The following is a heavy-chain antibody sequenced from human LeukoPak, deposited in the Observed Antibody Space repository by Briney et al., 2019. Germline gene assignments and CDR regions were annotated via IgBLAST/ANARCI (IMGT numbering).Heavy chain of an antibody. CDR3: ARDRHVAAAVYYYYMDV. Sequence: ASVKVSCKASGYTFTSYIISWVRQAPGQGLEWMGWINAYNGNTDYAQRVQGRVTMTTDTSTSTAYMELRSLRSDDTAVYYCARDRHVAAAVYYYYMDVWGKGTPVTVSS. V-gene: IGHV1-18*01. CDR2: INAYNGNT. J-gene: IGHJ6*03. D-gene: IGHD6-13*01. CDR1: GYTFTSYI.